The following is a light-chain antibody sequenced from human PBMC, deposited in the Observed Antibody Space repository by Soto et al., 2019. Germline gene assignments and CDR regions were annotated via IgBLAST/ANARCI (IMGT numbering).Light chain of an antibody. CDR3: YSNAYGPWV. Sequence: QSALTQPASVAGSPGQSITISCTGTSSDVGISNLVSWYQQHPGKAPKLMIHEVSQRPSGVSNRISGSKSGNTASLTISGLQAEDEDDYDCYSNAYGPWVFGGGTKLTVL. J-gene: IGLJ3*02. CDR1: SSDVGISNL. CDR2: EVS. V-gene: IGLV2-23*02.